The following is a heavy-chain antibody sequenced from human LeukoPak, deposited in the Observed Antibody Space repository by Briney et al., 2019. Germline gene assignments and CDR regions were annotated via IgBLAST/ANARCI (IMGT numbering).Heavy chain of an antibody. CDR1: GLTFSDYY. Sequence: GGSLRLSCAASGLTFSDYYMTWIRQAPGKGLEWVSYINSRGNTIFYADSVKGRFTISRDNAKNSLYLQMNSLRDDDTAVYYCATSALAVAGTDEFDYWGQGTLVTVSS. D-gene: IGHD6-19*01. CDR3: ATSALAVAGTDEFDY. V-gene: IGHV3-11*01. CDR2: INSRGNTI. J-gene: IGHJ4*02.